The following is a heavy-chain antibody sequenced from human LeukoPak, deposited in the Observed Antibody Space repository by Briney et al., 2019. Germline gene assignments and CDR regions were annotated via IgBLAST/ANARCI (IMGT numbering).Heavy chain of an antibody. V-gene: IGHV3-66*01. J-gene: IGHJ6*03. CDR1: GFTVSSNY. CDR2: IYSGGST. CDR3: ARGSSSGWTGWPGYYMDV. D-gene: IGHD6-19*01. Sequence: SGGSLRLSCAASGFTVSSNYMSWVRQAPGKGLEWVSVIYSGGSTYYADSVKGRFTISRDNSKNTLYLQMNSLRAEDTAVYYCARGSSSGWTGWPGYYMDVWGKGTTVTISS.